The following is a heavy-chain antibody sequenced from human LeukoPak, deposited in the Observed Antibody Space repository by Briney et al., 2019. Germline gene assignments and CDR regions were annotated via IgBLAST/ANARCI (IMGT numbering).Heavy chain of an antibody. CDR2: INPNSGGT. V-gene: IGHV1-2*02. J-gene: IGHJ6*03. Sequence: ASVKVSCKASGYTFSGNYIHWVRQAPGQGLKWMGWINPNSGGTNYPQKFQGRVTMTRDTSISTAYMELSRLRSDDTAVYYCAKIVVVPAAIGGYYYYMDVWGKGTTVTVSS. CDR1: GYTFSGNY. CDR3: AKIVVVPAAIGGYYYYMDV. D-gene: IGHD2-2*02.